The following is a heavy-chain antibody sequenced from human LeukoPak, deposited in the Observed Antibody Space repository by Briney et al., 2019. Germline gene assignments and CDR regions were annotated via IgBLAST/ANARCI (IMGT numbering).Heavy chain of an antibody. CDR1: GFTFYDYG. CDR2: ISSSGSTI. J-gene: IGHJ4*02. Sequence: GGSLRLSCAASGFTFYDYGMSWVRHAPGKGLEWVSYISSSGSTIYYADSVKGRFTISRDNAKNSLYLQMNSLRAEDTAVYYCAKGPGPGTYRSLFDYWGQGTLVTVSS. D-gene: IGHD3-10*01. V-gene: IGHV3-48*04. CDR3: AKGPGPGTYRSLFDY.